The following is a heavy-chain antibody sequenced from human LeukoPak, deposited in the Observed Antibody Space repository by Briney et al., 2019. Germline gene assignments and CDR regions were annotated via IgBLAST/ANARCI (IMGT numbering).Heavy chain of an antibody. CDR1: GYTFTSYG. Sequence: ASVKVSCKASGYTFTSYGISWVRQAPGQGREWMGWISAYNGNTNYAQKLQGRVTMTTDTSTSTAYMEQRNLRSDDTAVYYCAREGGGYCGGDCYSWWFDHWGQGTLVTVSS. CDR2: ISAYNGNT. CDR3: AREGGGYCGGDCYSWWFDH. V-gene: IGHV1-18*01. J-gene: IGHJ5*02. D-gene: IGHD2-21*02.